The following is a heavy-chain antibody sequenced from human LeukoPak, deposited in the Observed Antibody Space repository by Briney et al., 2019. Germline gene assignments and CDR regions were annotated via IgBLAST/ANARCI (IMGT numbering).Heavy chain of an antibody. CDR1: GFTVSSKY. Sequence: GGSLRLSCAASGFTVSSKYMSWVRQAPGKGLEWVSAIYSGGSTYYADSVKGRFTISRDNSKNMLYLQMNSLRAEDTAVYHCARDLYGDSKTDDYWGQGTLVTVSS. V-gene: IGHV3-66*01. CDR3: ARDLYGDSKTDDY. D-gene: IGHD4-17*01. J-gene: IGHJ4*02. CDR2: IYSGGST.